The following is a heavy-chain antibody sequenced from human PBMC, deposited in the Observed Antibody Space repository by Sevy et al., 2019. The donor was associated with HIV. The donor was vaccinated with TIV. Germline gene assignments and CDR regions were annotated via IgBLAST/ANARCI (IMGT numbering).Heavy chain of an antibody. CDR1: GGSISSYY. V-gene: IGHV4-4*07. CDR3: AAGDGVGAQDI. D-gene: IGHD1-26*01. CDR2: IYTSGST. J-gene: IGHJ3*02. Sequence: SETLSLTCTVSGGSISSYYWSWIRQPTGKGLEWIGRIYTSGSTNYNPSLKSRVTMSIDTSKNQFSLKLSSVTAADTAVYYCAAGDGVGAQDIWGQGTMVTVSS.